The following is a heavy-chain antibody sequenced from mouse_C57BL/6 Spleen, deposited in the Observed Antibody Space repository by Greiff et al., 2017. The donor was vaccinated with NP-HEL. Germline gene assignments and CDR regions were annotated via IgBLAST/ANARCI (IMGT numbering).Heavy chain of an antibody. D-gene: IGHD1-1*01. CDR2: IDPSDSYT. CDR1: GYTFTSYW. J-gene: IGHJ2*01. Sequence: QVQLQQSGAELVKPGASVKLSCKASGYTFTSYWMQWVNQRPGQGLEWIGEIDPSDSYTNYNQKFKGKATLTVDTSSSTAYMQLSSLTSEDSAVYYCARERTTRYFDYWGQGTTLTVSS. V-gene: IGHV1-50*01. CDR3: ARERTTRYFDY.